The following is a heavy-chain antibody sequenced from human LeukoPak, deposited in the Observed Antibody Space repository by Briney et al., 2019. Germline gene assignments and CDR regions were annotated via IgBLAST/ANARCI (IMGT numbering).Heavy chain of an antibody. D-gene: IGHD3-22*01. J-gene: IGHJ4*02. CDR2: INSDGSST. CDR1: GFTFSSYW. CDR3: ATFRGYYDFDY. Sequence: SGGSLRLSCAASGFTFSSYWMHWVRQAPGKGLVWVSRINSDGSSTIYADSVKGRFPISRDNAKNTLYLQMNSLRAEDTAVCDCATFRGYYDFDYCGQGTLVTVSS. V-gene: IGHV3-74*01.